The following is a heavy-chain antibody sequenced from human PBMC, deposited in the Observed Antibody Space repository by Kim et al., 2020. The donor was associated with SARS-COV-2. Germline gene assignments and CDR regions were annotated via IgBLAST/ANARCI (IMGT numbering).Heavy chain of an antibody. V-gene: IGHV3-53*01. CDR3: ARDLASMFRGFVSTHYALDV. D-gene: IGHD3-10*01. J-gene: IGHJ6*02. CDR2: IYTSGTT. CDR1: GFTVSSNY. Sequence: GGSLRLSCAASGFTVSSNYMNWVRQAPGKGLEWVSVIYTSGTTYYGDSVRGRFTISRDNSKNTLFLEMNSLRAEDTAVYYCARDLASMFRGFVSTHYALDVWGQGTPVTVSS.